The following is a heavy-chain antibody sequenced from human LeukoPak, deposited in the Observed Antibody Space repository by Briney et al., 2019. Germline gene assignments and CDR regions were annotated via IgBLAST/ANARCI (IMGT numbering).Heavy chain of an antibody. D-gene: IGHD3-22*01. J-gene: IGHJ4*02. CDR2: IKQDGSEK. CDR1: GFTFSSYW. Sequence: GGSLRLSCAASGFTFSSYWMSWVRQAPGEGLEWVANIKQDGSEKYYVDSVKGRFTISRDNAKNSLYLQMNSLRAEDTAVYYCARERSYYYDSSGYKFDYWGQGTLVTVSS. CDR3: ARERSYYYDSSGYKFDY. V-gene: IGHV3-7*01.